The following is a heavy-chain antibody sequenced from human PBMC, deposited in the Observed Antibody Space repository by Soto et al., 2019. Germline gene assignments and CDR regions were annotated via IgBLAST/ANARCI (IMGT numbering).Heavy chain of an antibody. CDR1: GFTFTNHY. CDR3: AGDIRGAN. J-gene: IGHJ4*02. Sequence: QVQLVESGGGLVKPGGSLRLSCTASGFTFTNHYMTWIRQAPGKGLEWVSYINSGGSKIYYADSVRGRFTISRDNAKNSVYLQMSSLRAEDTAIYYCAGDIRGANWGQGTLVIVSS. V-gene: IGHV3-11*01. CDR2: INSGGSKI. D-gene: IGHD3-10*01.